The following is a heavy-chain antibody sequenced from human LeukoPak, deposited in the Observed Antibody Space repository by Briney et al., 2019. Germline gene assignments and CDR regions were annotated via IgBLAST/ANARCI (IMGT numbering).Heavy chain of an antibody. CDR3: ARGRGLPVRPPNEGFLDY. D-gene: IGHD6-6*01. V-gene: IGHV3-23*01. CDR1: GFTFSSHT. J-gene: IGHJ4*02. Sequence: GGSLRLSCAASGFTFSSHTMSWVRQAPGKGLEWVSGISGSGVNTYYANSVKGRFTISRDKFMNTLYLQMNSLRAEDTAIYYCARGRGLPVRPPNEGFLDYWGRGTLVTVSS. CDR2: ISGSGVNT.